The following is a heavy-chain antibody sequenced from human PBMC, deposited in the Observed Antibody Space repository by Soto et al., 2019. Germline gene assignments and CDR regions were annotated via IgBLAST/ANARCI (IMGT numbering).Heavy chain of an antibody. J-gene: IGHJ4*02. V-gene: IGHV5-51*01. CDR3: ARQDYSNSAGY. D-gene: IGHD4-4*01. CDR2: IYPVDSET. Sequence: GESLKISCNGSGYIFTHYWIGWVRQMPGKGLEWMGIIYPVDSETKYSPSFQGQVTMSADRSIGTAYLQWSSLKASDTAMYYCARQDYSNSAGYWGQGTLVTVSS. CDR1: GYIFTHYW.